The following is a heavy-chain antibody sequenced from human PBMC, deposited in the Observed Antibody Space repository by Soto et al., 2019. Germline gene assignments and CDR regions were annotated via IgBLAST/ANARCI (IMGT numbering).Heavy chain of an antibody. CDR3: ANRGVDTLGLSY. CDR1: GFTFSSFW. J-gene: IGHJ4*02. CDR2: INTDGSST. V-gene: IGHV3-74*01. D-gene: IGHD3-10*01. Sequence: EVQLVESGGGLVQPGGSLRLSCAVSGFTFSSFWMHWVRQAPGEGLVWVSRINTDGSSTSYADSVKGRFTISRDNAKNTLYLQMNSLRVEDTAMYFCANRGVDTLGLSYWGQGTLVTVSS.